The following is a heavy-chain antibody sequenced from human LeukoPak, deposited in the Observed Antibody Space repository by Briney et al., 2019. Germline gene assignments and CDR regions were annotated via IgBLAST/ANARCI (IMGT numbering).Heavy chain of an antibody. CDR1: GYTFTSYG. J-gene: IGHJ4*02. Sequence: ASVKVSCKASGYTFTSYGISWVRQAPGQGLEWMGWISAYNGNTNYAQKLQGRVTMTTDTSTSTAYMELRSLRSDDTAVYYCARETWNYYGWGSVDYWGQGTLVTVSS. CDR3: ARETWNYYGWGSVDY. D-gene: IGHD3-10*01. CDR2: ISAYNGNT. V-gene: IGHV1-18*01.